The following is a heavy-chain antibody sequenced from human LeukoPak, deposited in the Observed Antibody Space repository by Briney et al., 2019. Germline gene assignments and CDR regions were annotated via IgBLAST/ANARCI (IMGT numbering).Heavy chain of an antibody. J-gene: IGHJ4*02. CDR3: AKDPTTVTYFDY. Sequence: GGSLRLSCAASGFTFSSYAMSWVRQAPGKGLEWVSTIIASGGATYYADSVKGRFTISRDNSKNTLYLQMNSLRAEGTAVYYCAKDPTTVTYFDYWGQGTVVTVFS. D-gene: IGHD4-17*01. CDR2: IIASGGAT. V-gene: IGHV3-23*01. CDR1: GFTFSSYA.